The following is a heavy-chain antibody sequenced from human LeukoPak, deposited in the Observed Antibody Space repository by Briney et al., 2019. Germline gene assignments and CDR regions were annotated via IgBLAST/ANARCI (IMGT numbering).Heavy chain of an antibody. V-gene: IGHV4-4*02. CDR2: IYHSGST. J-gene: IGHJ6*02. CDR3: ARADNLHYYDSSGYYYEHGMDV. Sequence: KSSETLSLTCAVSGGSISSSNWWSWVRQPPGKGLEWIGKIYHSGSTNYNPSLKSRVTISVDKSKNQFSLKLSSVTAADTAVYYCARADNLHYYDSSGYYYEHGMDVWGQGTTVTVSS. CDR1: GGSISSSNW. D-gene: IGHD3-22*01.